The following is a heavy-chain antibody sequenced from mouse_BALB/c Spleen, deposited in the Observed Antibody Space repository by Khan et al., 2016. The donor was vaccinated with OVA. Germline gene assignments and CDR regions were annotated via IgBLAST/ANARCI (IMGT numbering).Heavy chain of an antibody. Sequence: VQLQQPGPELVKPGASVKISCKASGYTFTDYNMDWVKQSHGKSLAWIGYIYPNNGGTGYNQKFKTKATLTVDNSSSTAYMELRILTSEDSAVYYCARSGYGSFAYWGQGTLVTVSA. CDR3: ARSGYGSFAY. CDR2: IYPNNGGT. V-gene: IGHV1S29*02. CDR1: GYTFTDYN. D-gene: IGHD1-2*01. J-gene: IGHJ3*01.